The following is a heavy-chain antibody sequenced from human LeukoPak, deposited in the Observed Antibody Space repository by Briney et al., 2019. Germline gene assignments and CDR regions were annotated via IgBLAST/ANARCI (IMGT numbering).Heavy chain of an antibody. CDR2: ISGSGGST. CDR1: RFTFNSYS. D-gene: IGHD2-2*01. V-gene: IGHV3-23*01. J-gene: IGHJ4*02. CDR3: AKDSAARGTSDYFGY. Sequence: GGSLRLSCAASRFTFNSYSMSWVRQAPGKGLEWVSSISGSGGSTYYADSVKGRSTISRDNSENTLYLQMNSLRAEDTAIYYCAKDSAARGTSDYFGYWGQGTLVTVSS.